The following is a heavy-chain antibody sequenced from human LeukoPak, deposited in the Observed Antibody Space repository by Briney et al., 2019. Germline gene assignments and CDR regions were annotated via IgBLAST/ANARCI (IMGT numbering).Heavy chain of an antibody. D-gene: IGHD6-25*01. J-gene: IGHJ4*02. CDR3: ARDLEAAAAIDS. Sequence: ASVKVSCKASGYTFTGYYMHWVRQAPGQGLEWMGRINPNSGGTNYAQKFQVRLTMTRDTSISTACMQLSRLTSDDTAVYFCARDLEAAAAIDSWGQGTLVTVSS. V-gene: IGHV1-2*06. CDR2: INPNSGGT. CDR1: GYTFTGYY.